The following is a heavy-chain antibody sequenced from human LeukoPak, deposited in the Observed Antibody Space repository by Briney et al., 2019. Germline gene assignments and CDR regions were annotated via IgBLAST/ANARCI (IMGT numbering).Heavy chain of an antibody. J-gene: IGHJ4*02. Sequence: ASVKVSCKASGYTFTGYYMHWVRQAPGQGLEWVGWIRGDNGNTNYAQKLQGRVTMTTDTSTSTAYMELRSLGSDETAVYYCARVDLLTGYYFFDYWSQGTLVTVSS. D-gene: IGHD3-9*01. V-gene: IGHV1-18*04. CDR2: IRGDNGNT. CDR1: GYTFTGYY. CDR3: ARVDLLTGYYFFDY.